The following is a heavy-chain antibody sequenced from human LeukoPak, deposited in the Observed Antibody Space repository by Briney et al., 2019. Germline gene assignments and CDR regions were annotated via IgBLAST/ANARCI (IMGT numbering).Heavy chain of an antibody. J-gene: IGHJ4*02. CDR3: AKGYCSSISCHADY. D-gene: IGHD2-2*01. CDR2: ISWNIGSI. Sequence: PGGSLRLSCAASGFTFEDYAMHGVRQAPGKGLEGVSGISWNIGSIGYADSVKGRFTISRVNAKMSLYLQMNSLRAEDTALYSSAKGYCSSISCHADYWGQGTLVTASS. CDR1: GFTFEDYA. V-gene: IGHV3-9*01.